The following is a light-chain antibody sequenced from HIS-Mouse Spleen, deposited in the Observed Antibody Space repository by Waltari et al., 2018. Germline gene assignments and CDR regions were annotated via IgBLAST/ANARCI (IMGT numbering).Light chain of an antibody. CDR2: DVS. CDR3: CSYAGSYTFEVV. V-gene: IGLV2-11*01. CDR1: SSHVGGYHY. Sequence: QSALTQPRSVSGSPGQSVTISCTGTSSHVGGYHYVSWYQQHPGKAPKLMIYDVSKRPSGVPDRFSGSKSGNTASLTISGLQAEDEADYYCCSYAGSYTFEVVFGGGTKLTVL. J-gene: IGLJ2*01.